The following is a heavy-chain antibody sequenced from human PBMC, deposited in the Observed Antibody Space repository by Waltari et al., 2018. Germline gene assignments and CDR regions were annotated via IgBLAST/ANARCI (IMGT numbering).Heavy chain of an antibody. J-gene: IGHJ4*02. CDR1: GYTFTDYY. D-gene: IGHD7-27*01. CDR3: AAAPTGDFDY. CDR2: VDPEDGEA. Sequence: EVQLVQSGAEVKKPGASVKISCKASGYTFTDYYLHWVRQAPGNGLEWMGRVDPEDGEADYAQKCQDRVTITRDTSTDTAYRGLSSLRSEDTAVYYCAAAPTGDFDYWGQGVLVTVSS. V-gene: IGHV1-69-2*01.